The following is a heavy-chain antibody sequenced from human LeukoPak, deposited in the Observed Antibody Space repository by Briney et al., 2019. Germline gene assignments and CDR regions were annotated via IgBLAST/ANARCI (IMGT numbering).Heavy chain of an antibody. V-gene: IGHV1-18*01. D-gene: IGHD3-3*01. CDR3: AGRYDFWSGPYQGGFDY. Sequence: ASVKVSCKASGYTFTSYGISWVRQAPGQGLEWMRWISAYNGNTNCAQKLQGRVTMTTDTTTSTAYVELRSLRSDDTAVYYCAGRYDFWSGPYQGGFDYWGQGTLVTVSS. CDR1: GYTFTSYG. CDR2: ISAYNGNT. J-gene: IGHJ4*02.